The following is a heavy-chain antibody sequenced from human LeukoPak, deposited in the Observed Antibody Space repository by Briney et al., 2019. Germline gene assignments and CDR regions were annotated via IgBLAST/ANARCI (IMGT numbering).Heavy chain of an antibody. Sequence: SETLSLTCTVSGGSISSYYWSWIRQPPGKGLEWIGYIYYSGSTNYNPSLKSRVTISVDTSKNQFSLRLSSVTAADTAVYYCARTTEGGYTYDYFYYYYMDVWGKGTTVTISS. CDR2: IYYSGST. CDR3: ARTTEGGYTYDYFYYYYMDV. CDR1: GGSISSYY. J-gene: IGHJ6*03. D-gene: IGHD5-18*01. V-gene: IGHV4-59*01.